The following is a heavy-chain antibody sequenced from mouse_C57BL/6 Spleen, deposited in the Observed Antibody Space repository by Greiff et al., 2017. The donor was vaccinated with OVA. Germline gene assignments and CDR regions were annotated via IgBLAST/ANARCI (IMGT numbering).Heavy chain of an antibody. CDR1: GFTFSSYA. D-gene: IGHD4-1*01. CDR2: ICTGGDYI. V-gene: IGHV5-9-1*02. CDR3: TREKLGRNYFDY. Sequence: EVKLVESGAGLVKPGGSLKLSCAASGFTFSSYAMSWVRPTPEQRLEWVAYICTGGDYIYYADTVKGRVTITRDTARNTRELQMIILKAEDTAMDDCTREKLGRNYFDYWGQGTTLTVSS. J-gene: IGHJ2*01.